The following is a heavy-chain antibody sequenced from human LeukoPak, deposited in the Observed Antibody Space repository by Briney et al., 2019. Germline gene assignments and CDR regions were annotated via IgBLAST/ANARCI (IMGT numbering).Heavy chain of an antibody. Sequence: GGSLRLSSAASGFTFSSYAMHWVRQAPGKGLEWVAVISYDGSNKYCADSVKGRFTISRDNSKNTLYLQMNSLRAEDTAVYYCARDFREYCSGGSCFVDVWGKGTTVTVSS. D-gene: IGHD2-15*01. CDR2: ISYDGSNK. CDR3: ARDFREYCSGGSCFVDV. J-gene: IGHJ6*04. V-gene: IGHV3-30*04. CDR1: GFTFSSYA.